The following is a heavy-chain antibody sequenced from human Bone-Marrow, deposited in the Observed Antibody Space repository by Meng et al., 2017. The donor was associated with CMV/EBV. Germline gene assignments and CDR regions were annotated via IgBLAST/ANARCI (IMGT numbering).Heavy chain of an antibody. CDR3: ARQVDGYRVDY. CDR1: GYSISSGYC. Sequence: SETLSLTCTVSGYSISSGYCWGWIRQPPGKGLEWIGSIYHSGSTYYNPSLKSRVTISVDTSKNQFSLKLSSVTAADTAVYYCARQVDGYRVDYWGQGTLVTVSS. D-gene: IGHD5-24*01. V-gene: IGHV4-38-2*02. CDR2: IYHSGST. J-gene: IGHJ4*02.